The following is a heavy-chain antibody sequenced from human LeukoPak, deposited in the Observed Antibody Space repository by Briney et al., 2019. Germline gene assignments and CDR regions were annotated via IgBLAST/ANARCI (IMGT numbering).Heavy chain of an antibody. Sequence: GGFLRLSCAASGFTFSNYWMTWVRQAPGKGLEWVANINQDGSQKYYVDSVKGRFTVSRDNAETSLFLQMNSLRGEDTAVYYCARALVGDGSSTYWGQGTQVTVSS. V-gene: IGHV3-7*05. J-gene: IGHJ4*02. CDR1: GFTFSNYW. D-gene: IGHD2-15*01. CDR2: INQDGSQK. CDR3: ARALVGDGSSTY.